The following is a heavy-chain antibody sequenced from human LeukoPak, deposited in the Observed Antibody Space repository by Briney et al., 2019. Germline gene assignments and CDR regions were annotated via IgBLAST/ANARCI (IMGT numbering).Heavy chain of an antibody. CDR2: ISWNSGSI. V-gene: IGHV3-9*03. CDR3: AKPQYCSSTSCSRGIAAAGGAFDI. Sequence: GGSLRLSCAASGFTFDDYAMHWVRQAPGKGLEWVSGISWNSGSIGYADSVKGRFTISRDNAKNSLYLQMNSLRAEDMALYYCAKPQYCSSTSCSRGIAAAGGAFDIWGQGTMVTVSS. CDR1: GFTFDDYA. J-gene: IGHJ3*02. D-gene: IGHD2-2*01.